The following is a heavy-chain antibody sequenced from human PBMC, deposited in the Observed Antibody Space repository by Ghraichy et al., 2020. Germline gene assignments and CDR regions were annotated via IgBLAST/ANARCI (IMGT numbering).Heavy chain of an antibody. CDR3: ARRNYEFWSGYYRY. CDR1: GGSFSGYS. J-gene: IGHJ4*02. Sequence: SETLSLTCAVYGGSFSGYSWSWICKRQGKGLEWIGEINHSDSTNYNPSLKSRGTISVDTYKNQFSLKLSSVTAADTAVYYCARRNYEFWSGYYRYWGQGALVTVAS. CDR2: INHSDST. V-gene: IGHV4-34*01. D-gene: IGHD3-3*01.